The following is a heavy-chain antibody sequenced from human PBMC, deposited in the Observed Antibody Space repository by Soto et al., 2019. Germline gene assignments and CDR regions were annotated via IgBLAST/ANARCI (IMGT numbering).Heavy chain of an antibody. V-gene: IGHV3-30*19. CDR1: EFSFSTYG. D-gene: IGHD5-12*01. CDR3: ARDKLGRKPTWILLPGCLDV. CDR2: LSYDGANA. J-gene: IGHJ6*02. Sequence: QGQLVESGGGVVQPGGSLRLSCAASEFSFSTYGMHWVRQAPGKGLEWVAFLSYDGANAKHSDSVRGRFTISRDNSKNTVFLQMNSLRLEDTAVYYCARDKLGRKPTWILLPGCLDVWGQGTTVTVAS.